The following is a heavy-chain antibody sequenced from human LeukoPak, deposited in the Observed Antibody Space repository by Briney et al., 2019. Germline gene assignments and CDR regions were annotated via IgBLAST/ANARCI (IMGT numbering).Heavy chain of an antibody. CDR1: GLTFSSYA. CDR3: ARDFRPGLVPSFDY. Sequence: GGSLRLSCAASGLTFSSYAMSWVRHAPGKGLELVSHITGSGDTTYYGDPVKGRFTISRDNSKNTLYLQMSSLRAEDTAVYYCARDFRPGLVPSFDYWGQGTLVTVSS. CDR2: ITGSGDTT. V-gene: IGHV3-23*01. D-gene: IGHD3/OR15-3a*01. J-gene: IGHJ4*02.